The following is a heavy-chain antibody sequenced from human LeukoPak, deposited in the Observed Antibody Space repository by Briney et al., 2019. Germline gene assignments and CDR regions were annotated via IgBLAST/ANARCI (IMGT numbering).Heavy chain of an antibody. CDR2: IYYSGST. D-gene: IGHD6-19*01. Sequence: SDTLSLTCTVSGGSISSYYWSWIRQPPGKGLEWIGDIYYSGSTNYNPSLKSRVTIAVDTSKNQFSLKLSSVTAADTAVYYCASGVYSSGWYLGPFDYWGQGTLVTVSS. J-gene: IGHJ4*02. CDR1: GGSISSYY. V-gene: IGHV4-59*07. CDR3: ASGVYSSGWYLGPFDY.